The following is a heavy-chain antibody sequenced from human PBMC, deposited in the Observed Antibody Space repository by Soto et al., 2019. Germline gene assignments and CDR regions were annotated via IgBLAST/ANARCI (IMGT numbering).Heavy chain of an antibody. CDR1: GGSFSGYY. Sequence: PSETLSLTCAVYGGSFSGYYWSWIRQPPGKGLEWIGEISHSGSTNYNPSLKSRVTISVDTSKNQFSLKLSSVTAADTAVYYCARRSSIAAAGSPRFDYYGMDVWGQGTTVTVSS. J-gene: IGHJ6*02. CDR3: ARRSSIAAAGSPRFDYYGMDV. D-gene: IGHD6-13*01. V-gene: IGHV4-34*01. CDR2: ISHSGST.